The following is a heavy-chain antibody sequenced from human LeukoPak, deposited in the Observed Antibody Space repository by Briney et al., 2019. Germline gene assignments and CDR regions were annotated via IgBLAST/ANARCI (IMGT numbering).Heavy chain of an antibody. CDR1: GYTFTGYY. CDR2: INPNSGGT. CDR3: ARDLMGGGGWGSYRQDAFDI. V-gene: IGHV1-2*02. D-gene: IGHD3-16*02. J-gene: IGHJ3*02. Sequence: ASVKVSCKASGYTFTGYYMHWVRQAPGQGLEWMGWINPNSGGTNYAQKFQGRVTMTRDTSISTAYMELSRLRSDDTAVYYCARDLMGGGGWGSYRQDAFDIWGQGTMVTVSS.